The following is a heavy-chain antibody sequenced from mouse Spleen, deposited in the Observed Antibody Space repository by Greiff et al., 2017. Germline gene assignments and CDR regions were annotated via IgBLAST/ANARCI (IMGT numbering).Heavy chain of an antibody. Sequence: EVQLVESGGGLVKLGGSLKLSCAASGFTFSSYAMSWVRQTPEKRLEWVATISSGGGNTYYPDSVKGRFTISRDNAKNTLYLQMSSLKSEDTAMYYCARQEKRYWYFDVWGAGTTVTVSS. V-gene: IGHV5-9-3*01. J-gene: IGHJ1*01. CDR2: ISSGGGNT. CDR3: ARQEKRYWYFDV. CDR1: GFTFSSYA.